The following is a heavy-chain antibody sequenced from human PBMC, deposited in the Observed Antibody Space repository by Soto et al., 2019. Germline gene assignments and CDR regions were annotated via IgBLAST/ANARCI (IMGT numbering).Heavy chain of an antibody. V-gene: IGHV1-18*01. CDR3: ARDRANFWSGYYPHDY. J-gene: IGHJ4*02. CDR1: GYTFTSYG. D-gene: IGHD3-3*01. CDR2: ISAYNGNT. Sequence: ASLKVSCKASGYTFTSYGISWVRQAPGQGLEWMGWISAYNGNTNYAQKLQGRVTMTTDTSTSTAYMELRSLRSDDTAVYYCARDRANFWSGYYPHDYWGQGTLVTVSS.